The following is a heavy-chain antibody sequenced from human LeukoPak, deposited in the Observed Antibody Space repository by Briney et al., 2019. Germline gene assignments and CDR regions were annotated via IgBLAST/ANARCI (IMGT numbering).Heavy chain of an antibody. V-gene: IGHV3-30-3*01. CDR3: ARASEPIPAAHSYYFDY. CDR1: GFTFSSYA. Sequence: PGGSLKLSCAASGFTFSSYAMHWVRQAPGKGLEWVAVISYDGSNKYYADSVKGRFTISRDNSKNTLYLQMNSLRAEDTAVYYCARASEPIPAAHSYYFDYWGQGTLVTVPS. J-gene: IGHJ4*02. CDR2: ISYDGSNK. D-gene: IGHD2-2*01.